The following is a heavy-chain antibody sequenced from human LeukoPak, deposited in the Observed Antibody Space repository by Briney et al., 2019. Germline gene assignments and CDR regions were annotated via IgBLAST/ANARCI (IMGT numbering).Heavy chain of an antibody. D-gene: IGHD3-10*01. CDR1: GGSISSSSYY. CDR2: IYYSGST. J-gene: IGHJ6*03. Sequence: NPSETLPLTCTVSGGSISSSSYYWGWIRQPPGKGLEWIGSIYYSGSTYYNPSLKSRVTISVDTSKNQFSLKLSSVTAADTAVYYCARCKGGLLWFGEFYYYMDVWGKGTTVTVSS. V-gene: IGHV4-39*01. CDR3: ARCKGGLLWFGEFYYYMDV.